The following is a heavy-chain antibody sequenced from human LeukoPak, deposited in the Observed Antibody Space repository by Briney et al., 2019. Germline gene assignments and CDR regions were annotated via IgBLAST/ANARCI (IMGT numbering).Heavy chain of an antibody. J-gene: IGHJ4*02. CDR1: GFTFDDFT. D-gene: IGHD2-21*02. CDR2: ITWDGSTT. Sequence: PGGSLRLSCAASGFTFDDFTLYWVRQAPGKSLEWVSLITWDGSTTYYTDSVKGRFTISRDNSKNALYLQMNSLTKEGTALYYCAKGGVVTAVVYYLDFWGQGILVTVSS. V-gene: IGHV3-43*01. CDR3: AKGGVVTAVVYYLDF.